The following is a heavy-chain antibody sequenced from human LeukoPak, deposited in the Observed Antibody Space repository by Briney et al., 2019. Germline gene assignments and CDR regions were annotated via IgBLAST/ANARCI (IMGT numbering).Heavy chain of an antibody. CDR1: GFTFSTRD. V-gene: IGHV3-48*01. CDR2: ISSSSSTI. CDR3: ARLTEAYNWNDNGMDV. J-gene: IGHJ6*02. Sequence: PGGSLRLSCAASGFTFSTRDLNWVRQAPGKGLEWVSYISSSSSTIYYADSVKGRFTISRDNAKNSLYLQMSSLRSEDTAVYYCARLTEAYNWNDNGMDVWGQGTTVTVSS. D-gene: IGHD1-20*01.